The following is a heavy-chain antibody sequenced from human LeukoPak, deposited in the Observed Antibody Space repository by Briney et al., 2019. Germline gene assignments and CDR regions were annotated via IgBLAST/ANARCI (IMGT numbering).Heavy chain of an antibody. CDR3: AREVDCSSTSCYGGAYYFDY. V-gene: IGHV7-4-1*02. CDR1: GYTFTGYY. CDR2: INTNTGNP. Sequence: ASVKVSCKASGYTFTGYYMHWVRQAPGQGLEWMGWINTNTGNPTYAQGFTGRFVFSLDTSVSTAYLQISSLKAEDTAVYYCAREVDCSSTSCYGGAYYFDYWGQGTLVTVSS. D-gene: IGHD2-2*01. J-gene: IGHJ4*02.